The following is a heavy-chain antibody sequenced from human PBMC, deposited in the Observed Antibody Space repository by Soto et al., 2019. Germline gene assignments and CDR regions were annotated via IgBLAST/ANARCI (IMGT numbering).Heavy chain of an antibody. CDR3: ARERSSGAFAI. CDR1: GYTFTSYD. J-gene: IGHJ3*02. CDR2: MNPNSANT. D-gene: IGHD1-26*01. V-gene: IGHV1-8*01. Sequence: QVQLVQSGAEVKKPGASVKVSCKTSGYTFTSYDINWVRQATGQGLEWMGWMNPNSANTAYAQKFQGRVTMTRNTSLITAYMELSSLRSEDTAVYYCARERSSGAFAIWGQGTMVTVSS.